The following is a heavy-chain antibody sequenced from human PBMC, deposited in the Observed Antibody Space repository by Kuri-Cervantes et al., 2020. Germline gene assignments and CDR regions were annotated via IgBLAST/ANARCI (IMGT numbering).Heavy chain of an antibody. CDR1: GFTFSSYD. D-gene: IGHD3-22*01. CDR2: IGTAGDT. CDR3: ARGSYYYDSSGFTA. Sequence: GGSLRLSCAASGFTFSSYDMHWVRQATGKGLEWVSAIGTAGDTYYPGSVKGRFTISRENAKNSLYLQMNSLRVGDTAVYYCARGSYYYDSSGFTAWGQGTLVTVSS. V-gene: IGHV3-13*01. J-gene: IGHJ5*02.